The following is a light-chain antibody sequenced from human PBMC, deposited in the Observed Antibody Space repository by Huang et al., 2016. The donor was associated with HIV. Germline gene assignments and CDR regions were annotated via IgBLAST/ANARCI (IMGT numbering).Light chain of an antibody. CDR1: QSVSGN. CDR3: QQYDNWPPYT. Sequence: EIVMTQSPATLSVSPGERATLSCRASQSVSGNLAWYQQKPGQPPRLRIYGASTRATGSPARFSGSGSGTEFTLTISSLQSEDFALYYCQQYDNWPPYTFGQGTKLEIK. J-gene: IGKJ2*01. V-gene: IGKV3-15*01. CDR2: GAS.